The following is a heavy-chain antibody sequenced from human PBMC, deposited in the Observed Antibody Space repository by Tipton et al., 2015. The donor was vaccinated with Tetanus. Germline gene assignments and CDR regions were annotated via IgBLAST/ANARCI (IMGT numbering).Heavy chain of an antibody. D-gene: IGHD3-10*01. J-gene: IGHJ4*02. CDR3: ASSRGGTRIYYAIAF. CDR1: GGSFNTYI. CDR2: IIPIFGTI. V-gene: IGHV1-69*06. Sequence: QSGAEVKKPGSSVKVSCKTSGGSFNTYITSWVRQAPGQGPEWMGGIIPIFGTIAYAQKFQGRVTITADKSTNTAYMELSSLRSEDTAVYYCASSRGGTRIYYAIAFWGQGTLVTVSS.